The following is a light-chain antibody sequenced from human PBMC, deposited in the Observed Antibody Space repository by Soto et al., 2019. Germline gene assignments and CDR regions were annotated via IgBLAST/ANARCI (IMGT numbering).Light chain of an antibody. CDR2: GAS. V-gene: IGKV3-15*01. CDR1: QSVSSN. Sequence: EIVMTQSPATLSVSPGERATLSCRASQSVSSNLAWYQQKPGQAPRLLIYGASTRATGIPARFSGSGSGTEFTLTFSSLQSEDFAVYYCRQYNNWPSFGQGTKV. J-gene: IGKJ1*01. CDR3: RQYNNWPS.